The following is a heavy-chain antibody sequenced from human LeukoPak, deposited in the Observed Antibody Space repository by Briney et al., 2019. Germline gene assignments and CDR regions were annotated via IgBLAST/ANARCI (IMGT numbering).Heavy chain of an antibody. CDR2: LSGSGGST. J-gene: IGHJ4*02. V-gene: IGHV3-23*01. CDR1: GFTFSSYA. Sequence: GGSLRLSCAASGFTFSSYAMNWVRQAPGKGLEWVSVLSGSGGSTYYADSVKGRFTVSRDNSKNTLHLQMNSLRAEDTAVYYCAKVGYYDSSGYSDYWGQGTLVTVSS. D-gene: IGHD3-22*01. CDR3: AKVGYYDSSGYSDY.